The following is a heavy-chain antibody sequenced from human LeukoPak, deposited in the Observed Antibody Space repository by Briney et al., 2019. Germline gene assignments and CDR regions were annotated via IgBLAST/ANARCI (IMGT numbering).Heavy chain of an antibody. Sequence: ASVKVSCKASGGTFSSYAISWVRQAPGQGLEWMGWINPNSGGTNYAQKFQGRVTMTRDTSISTAYMELSRLRSDDTAVYYCAREMSPSSLLYWGQGTLVTVSS. D-gene: IGHD2-21*01. CDR2: INPNSGGT. V-gene: IGHV1-2*02. CDR3: AREMSPSSLLY. CDR1: GGTFSSYA. J-gene: IGHJ4*02.